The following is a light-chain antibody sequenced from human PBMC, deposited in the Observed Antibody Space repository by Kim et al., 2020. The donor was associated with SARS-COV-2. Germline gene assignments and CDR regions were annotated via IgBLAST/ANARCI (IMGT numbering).Light chain of an antibody. Sequence: SVSPGQTASITCSGDKLGDKYACWHQQKPGHSPVLVIYQDSKRPSGIPERFSGSNSGNTATLTISGTQAMDEADYYCQAWDSSTEVFGTGTKVTVL. CDR1: KLGDKY. CDR3: QAWDSSTEV. V-gene: IGLV3-1*01. CDR2: QDS. J-gene: IGLJ1*01.